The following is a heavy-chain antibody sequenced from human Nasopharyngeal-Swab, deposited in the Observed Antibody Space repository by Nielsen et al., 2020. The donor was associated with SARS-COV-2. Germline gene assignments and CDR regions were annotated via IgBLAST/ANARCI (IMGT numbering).Heavy chain of an antibody. CDR2: IYYSGST. V-gene: IGHV4-59*01. Sequence: WIRQPPGKGLEWIGYIYYSGSTNYNPSLKSRVTISVDTSKNQFSLKLSSVTAVDTAVYYCARVAPLSTMVRGVHYGMDVWGQGTTVTVSS. D-gene: IGHD3-10*01. CDR3: ARVAPLSTMVRGVHYGMDV. J-gene: IGHJ6*02.